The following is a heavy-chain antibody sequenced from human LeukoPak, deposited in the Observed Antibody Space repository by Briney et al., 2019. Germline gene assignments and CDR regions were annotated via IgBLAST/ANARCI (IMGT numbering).Heavy chain of an antibody. CDR3: ARDRVLLWFGDPRAFDY. V-gene: IGHV3-7*01. Sequence: PGGSLRLSCAASGFTFSSYWMSWVRQAPGKGLEWVANIKQDGSEKYYVDSVKGRFTISRDNAKNSLYLQMNSLRAEDTAVYYCARDRVLLWFGDPRAFDYWGQGTLVTVSS. D-gene: IGHD3-10*01. CDR2: IKQDGSEK. J-gene: IGHJ4*02. CDR1: GFTFSSYW.